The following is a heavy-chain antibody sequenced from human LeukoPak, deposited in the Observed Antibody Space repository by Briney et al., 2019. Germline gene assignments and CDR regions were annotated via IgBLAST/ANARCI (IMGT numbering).Heavy chain of an antibody. CDR2: ISAYNGNT. CDR3: ARDPSEYDILTGYYFFDY. V-gene: IGHV1-18*04. Sequence: ASVKVSCKASGYTFTGYYMHWVRQAPGQGLEWMGWISAYNGNTNYAQKLQGRVTMTTDTSTSTAYMELRSLRSDDTAVYYCARDPSEYDILTGYYFFDYWGQGTLVTVSS. J-gene: IGHJ4*02. CDR1: GYTFTGYY. D-gene: IGHD3-9*01.